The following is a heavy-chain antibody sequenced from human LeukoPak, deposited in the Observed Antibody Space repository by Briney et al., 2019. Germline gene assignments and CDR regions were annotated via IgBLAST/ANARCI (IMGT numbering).Heavy chain of an antibody. CDR2: INERGTDS. CDR1: GFAFTTYG. Sequence: GGSLRLSCAVSGFAFTTYGMHWVRQPPGMGLVWVSRINERGTDSMYAESVKGRFTISRDNAKNTVYLQMNSLRAEDTAVYYCVRDETLWTLDWWGQGTLVSVSS. J-gene: IGHJ4*02. CDR3: VRDETLWTLDW. D-gene: IGHD1-1*01. V-gene: IGHV3-74*03.